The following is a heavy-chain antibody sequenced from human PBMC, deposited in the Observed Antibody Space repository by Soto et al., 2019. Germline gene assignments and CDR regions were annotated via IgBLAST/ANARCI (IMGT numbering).Heavy chain of an antibody. CDR1: GFTFSSYG. Sequence: GGSLRLSCAASGFTFSSYGIHWVRQAPGKGLEWVAVISHDGSKTNYADSVKGRFTISRDNSMNTLYLQMNTLRAEDTAIYYCAKVSSSWYAGFFDLWGQGTLVTVSS. CDR3: AKVSSSWYAGFFDL. V-gene: IGHV3-30*18. D-gene: IGHD6-13*01. J-gene: IGHJ4*02. CDR2: ISHDGSKT.